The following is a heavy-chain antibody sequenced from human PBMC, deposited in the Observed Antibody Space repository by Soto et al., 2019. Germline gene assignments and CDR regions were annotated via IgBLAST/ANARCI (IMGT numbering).Heavy chain of an antibody. CDR3: ARGQGYCSGGSCYRYYYYYYMDV. Sequence: QVQLQQWGAGLLKPSETLSLTCAVYGGSFSGYYWSWIRQPPGKGLEWIGEINHSGSTNCNPSLKSRVTISVDTSKNQFSLKLSSVTAADTAVYYCARGQGYCSGGSCYRYYYYYYMDVWGKGTTVTVSS. CDR2: INHSGST. CDR1: GGSFSGYY. D-gene: IGHD2-15*01. J-gene: IGHJ6*03. V-gene: IGHV4-34*01.